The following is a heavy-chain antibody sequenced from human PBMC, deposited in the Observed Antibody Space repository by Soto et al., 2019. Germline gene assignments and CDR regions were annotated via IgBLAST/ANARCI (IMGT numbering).Heavy chain of an antibody. CDR3: ASRHPHSGSYYNFVLHFPS. V-gene: IGHV3-23*01. CDR2: ISGSGGST. D-gene: IGHD3-10*01. J-gene: IGHJ5*02. Sequence: PGGSLRLSCAASGFTFSSYAMSWVRQAPGKGLEWVSAISGSGGSTYYADSVKGRFTISRDNSKNTLYLQMNSLRAEDTAVYYCASRHPHSGSYYNFVLHFPSWGQGTLVTVSS. CDR1: GFTFSSYA.